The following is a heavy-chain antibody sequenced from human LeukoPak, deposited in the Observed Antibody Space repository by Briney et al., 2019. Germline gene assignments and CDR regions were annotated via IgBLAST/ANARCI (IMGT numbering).Heavy chain of an antibody. Sequence: SETLSLTCTVSGGSISSYYWSWIRQPPGKGLEWIGYIYYSGSTNYIPSLKSRVTISVDTSKNQFSLKLSSVTAADTAVYYCARDGGSEYCSSTSCYNIWGQGTMVTVSS. J-gene: IGHJ3*02. D-gene: IGHD2-2*02. CDR3: ARDGGSEYCSSTSCYNI. CDR2: IYYSGST. V-gene: IGHV4-59*01. CDR1: GGSISSYY.